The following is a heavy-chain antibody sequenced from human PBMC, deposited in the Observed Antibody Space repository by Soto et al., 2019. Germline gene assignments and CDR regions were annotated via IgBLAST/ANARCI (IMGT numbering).Heavy chain of an antibody. J-gene: IGHJ3*02. CDR1: GGSFSGYY. CDR3: ASVGYSRGWYPSRGAFDI. Sequence: PSETLSLTCAVYGGSFSGYYWSWIRQPPGKGLEWIGEINHSGSTNYNPSLKSRVTISVDTSKNQFSLKLSSVTAADTAVYYCASVGYSRGWYPSRGAFDIWGQGIMVTVSS. CDR2: INHSGST. V-gene: IGHV4-34*01. D-gene: IGHD6-19*01.